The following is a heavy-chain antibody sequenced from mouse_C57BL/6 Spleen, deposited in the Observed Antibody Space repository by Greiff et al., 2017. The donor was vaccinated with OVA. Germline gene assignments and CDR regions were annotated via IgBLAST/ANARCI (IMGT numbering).Heavy chain of an antibody. Sequence: EVQLVESGAELVRPGASVKLSCTASGFNIKDYYMHWVKQRPEQGLEWIGRIDPEDGDTEYAPKFQGKATMTADTSSNTAYLQLSSLTAEDTAVYYCTTVYYGNYVGYAMDYWGQGTSVTVSS. D-gene: IGHD2-1*01. CDR3: TTVYYGNYVGYAMDY. V-gene: IGHV14-1*01. J-gene: IGHJ4*01. CDR1: GFNIKDYY. CDR2: IDPEDGDT.